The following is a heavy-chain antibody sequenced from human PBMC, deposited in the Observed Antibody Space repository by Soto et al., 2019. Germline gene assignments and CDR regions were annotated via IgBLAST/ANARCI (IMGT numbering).Heavy chain of an antibody. Sequence: QVQLVESGGGVVQPGRSLRLSCVVSKFTFSDYGMHWIRQAPDKGLEWLGIIWYDGSKKIYGDSVRGRFTIFRDNSKNTLYLQMNSLRVEDTAVYYCVRDTYDTSADYWGRGSLVIVSS. CDR1: KFTFSDYG. CDR3: VRDTYDTSADY. J-gene: IGHJ4*02. V-gene: IGHV3-33*01. D-gene: IGHD3-22*01. CDR2: IWYDGSKK.